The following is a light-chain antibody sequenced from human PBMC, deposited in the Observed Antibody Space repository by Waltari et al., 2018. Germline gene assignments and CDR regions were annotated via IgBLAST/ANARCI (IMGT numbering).Light chain of an antibody. CDR3: MQALQTPRAIT. V-gene: IGKV2-28*01. Sequence: DIVMTQSPLSLPVTPGEPASMSCRSSQILLHSNGKKYLNWYLQKPGQSPQLPIYLGSNRASGVPDRFSGSGSGTDFTLKISRVEAEDVGVYYCMQALQTPRAITFGQGTRLEIK. CDR2: LGS. CDR1: QILLHSNGKKY. J-gene: IGKJ5*01.